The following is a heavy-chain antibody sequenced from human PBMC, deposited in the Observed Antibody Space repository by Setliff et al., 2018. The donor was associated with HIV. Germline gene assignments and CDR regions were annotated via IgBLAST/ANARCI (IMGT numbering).Heavy chain of an antibody. D-gene: IGHD3-10*01. J-gene: IGHJ3*02. CDR3: ATPGVGAGAFDI. V-gene: IGHV1-18*04. CDR2: VSVYNGNT. Sequence: ASVEGSCKAPGYSFTFYGLHWVRQAPGQGLEWMGWVSVYNGNTKYAENFQDRLTLTTDASTGTGFMELRGLRSDDTAVYYCATPGVGAGAFDIWGRGTMVTVSS. CDR1: GYSFTFYG.